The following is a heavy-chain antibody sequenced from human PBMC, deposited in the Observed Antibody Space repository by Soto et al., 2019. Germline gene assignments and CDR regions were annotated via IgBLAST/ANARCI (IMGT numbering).Heavy chain of an antibody. CDR1: GYTFTTSG. D-gene: IGHD1-26*01. CDR2: ISTYNGDT. Sequence: QVQLVQSGPEVRKPGASVKVSCEASGYTFTTSGISWVRQVPGQGLEWMGWISTYNGDTNSAQNFQGRVLMTADTSTGTAYLELMSLKSDDTAVYYCASQGSGPYYYYVLDVWGQGTTVTVSS. CDR3: ASQGSGPYYYYVLDV. V-gene: IGHV1-18*01. J-gene: IGHJ6*02.